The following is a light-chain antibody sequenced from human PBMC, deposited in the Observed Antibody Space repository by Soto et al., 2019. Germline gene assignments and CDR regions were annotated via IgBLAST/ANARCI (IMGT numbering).Light chain of an antibody. V-gene: IGKV3-11*01. Sequence: EVVLTQSPATLSLSPGESATLSCRASQSVDIYLAWYQQKPGQAPRLLIYDAYNRATGIPARFSGSGSGTDCTLTISSLEPEDFAVYYCQQRRIWPPLTFGGGTKVEIK. CDR2: DAY. CDR1: QSVDIY. J-gene: IGKJ4*02. CDR3: QQRRIWPPLT.